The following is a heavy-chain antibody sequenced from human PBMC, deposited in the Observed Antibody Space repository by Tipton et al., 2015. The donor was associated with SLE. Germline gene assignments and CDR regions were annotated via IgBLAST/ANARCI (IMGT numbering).Heavy chain of an antibody. Sequence: QLVQSGAEVKKPGASAKVFCKASGDTFTTYDINWVRQATGQGLEWMGWVNPKNGDTVYAQKFQGRVTMTRNTSVNTAYMELSSLTSEDTAVYSCASVFSRETGWGHWGQGTLVTVSS. CDR1: GDTFTTYD. D-gene: IGHD6-19*01. CDR2: VNPKNGDT. CDR3: ASVFSRETGWGH. V-gene: IGHV1-8*01. J-gene: IGHJ4*02.